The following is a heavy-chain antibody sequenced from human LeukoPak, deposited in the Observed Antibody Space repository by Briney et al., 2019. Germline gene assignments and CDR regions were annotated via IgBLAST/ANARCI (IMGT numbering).Heavy chain of an antibody. CDR3: ARAGYRAASGYATI. Sequence: ASVKVSCKASGYTFTSYYMHWVRQAPGQGLEWMGIINPSGGSTTYAQKFQGRVTMTRNTSTSTVYMALSSLTPEDTAVYYCARAGYRAASGYATIWGQGTLVTVSS. V-gene: IGHV1-46*03. J-gene: IGHJ4*02. CDR2: INPSGGST. D-gene: IGHD6-13*01. CDR1: GYTFTSYY.